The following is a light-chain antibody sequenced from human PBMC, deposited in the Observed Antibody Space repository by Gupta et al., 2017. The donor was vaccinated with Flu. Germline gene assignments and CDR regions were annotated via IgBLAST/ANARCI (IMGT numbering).Light chain of an antibody. Sequence: QSVLTQPPSASGTPGQRVTISCSASSSNIGSNSVHWYQQLPGTAPKLLIYSNNQRLSGVPDRFSGSKSGTSAALAIIGLQAEDEADYYCATWDDSRNGPVFGGGTKLTVL. V-gene: IGLV1-44*01. J-gene: IGLJ3*02. CDR2: SNN. CDR1: SSNIGSNS. CDR3: ATWDDSRNGPV.